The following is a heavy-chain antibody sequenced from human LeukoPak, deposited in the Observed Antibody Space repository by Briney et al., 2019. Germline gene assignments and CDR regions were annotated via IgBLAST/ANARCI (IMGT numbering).Heavy chain of an antibody. D-gene: IGHD3-3*01. CDR1: GYTFTGYY. Sequence: ASVKVSCKASGYTFTGYYMYWVRQAPGQGLEWMGWINPNSGGTNYAQKFQGRVTMTRDTSISTAYMELSRLRSDDTAVYYCARGLYYDFWSCNYNWFDPWGQGTLVTVSS. CDR3: ARGLYYDFWSCNYNWFDP. CDR2: INPNSGGT. J-gene: IGHJ5*02. V-gene: IGHV1-2*02.